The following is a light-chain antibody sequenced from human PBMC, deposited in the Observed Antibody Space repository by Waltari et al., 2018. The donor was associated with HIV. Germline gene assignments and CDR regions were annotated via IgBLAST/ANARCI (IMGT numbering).Light chain of an antibody. CDR1: SSDVGRYSY. V-gene: IGLV2-14*01. Sequence: QSALTQPASVSGSPGQSITLSSPGTSSDVGRYSYVSWYQRHPGKAPKLMIFAVSNRPSGVSDRCSGSKAGNPASLTISGLQVEDEADYYCSSYTSTTTLEVFGGGTKLTVL. CDR3: SSYTSTTTLEV. J-gene: IGLJ2*01. CDR2: AVS.